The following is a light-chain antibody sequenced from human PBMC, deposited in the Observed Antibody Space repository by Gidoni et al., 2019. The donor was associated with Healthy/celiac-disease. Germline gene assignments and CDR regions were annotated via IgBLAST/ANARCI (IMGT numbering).Light chain of an antibody. J-gene: IGKJ1*01. Sequence: EFVFTQSHGTLSLSPGESATLSCRASQSVSSSYLAWYQQKPGQAPRLLIYGASSRATGIPDRVSGSGSGTDFTLTNSRLEPEDFAVYYCQQYGSSPWTFGQGTKVEIK. V-gene: IGKV3-20*01. CDR1: QSVSSSY. CDR2: GAS. CDR3: QQYGSSPWT.